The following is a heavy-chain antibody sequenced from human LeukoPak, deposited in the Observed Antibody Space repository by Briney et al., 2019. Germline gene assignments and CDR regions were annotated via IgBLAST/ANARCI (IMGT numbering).Heavy chain of an antibody. D-gene: IGHD6-6*01. V-gene: IGHV1-69*05. CDR2: IIPIFGTA. Sequence: SVKVSCKASGGTFSSYAISWVRRAPGQGLEWMGGIIPIFGTANYAQKFQGRVTITTDESTSTAYMELSSLRSEDTAVYYCADSSSPTYYFDYWGQGTLVTVSS. J-gene: IGHJ4*02. CDR1: GGTFSSYA. CDR3: ADSSSPTYYFDY.